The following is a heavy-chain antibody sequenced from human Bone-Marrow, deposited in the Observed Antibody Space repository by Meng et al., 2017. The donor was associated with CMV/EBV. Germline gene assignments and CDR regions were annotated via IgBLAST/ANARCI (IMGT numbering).Heavy chain of an antibody. J-gene: IGHJ4*02. CDR2: ISYDGSNK. Sequence: GESLKISCAASGFTFSSYAMSWVRQAPGKGLEWVAVISYDGSNKYYADSVKGRFTISRDNSKNTLYLQMNSLRAEDTAVYYCAPNTIWGQGTLVTVSS. CDR3: APNTI. D-gene: IGHD3-3*01. V-gene: IGHV3-30-3*01. CDR1: GFTFSSYA.